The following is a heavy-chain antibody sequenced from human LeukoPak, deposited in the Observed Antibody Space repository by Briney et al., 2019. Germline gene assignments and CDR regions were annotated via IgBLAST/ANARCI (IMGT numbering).Heavy chain of an antibody. CDR2: ISSSSSYI. V-gene: IGHV3-21*01. CDR1: GFTFSSYS. Sequence: GGSLRLSCAASGFTFSSYSMNWVRQAPGKGLEWVSSISSSSSYIYYADSVKGRFTISRDNAKNSLYLQMNSLRAEDTAVYHCARDGVVVTAIGFDYWGQGTLVTVSS. D-gene: IGHD2-21*02. CDR3: ARDGVVVTAIGFDY. J-gene: IGHJ4*02.